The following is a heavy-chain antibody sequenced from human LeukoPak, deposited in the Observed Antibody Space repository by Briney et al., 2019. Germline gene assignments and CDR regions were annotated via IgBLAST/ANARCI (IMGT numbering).Heavy chain of an antibody. CDR3: ARDPGDYYDSSGYYLPPLDY. J-gene: IGHJ4*02. Sequence: GGSLRLSCAASGFTFSSYSMNWVRQAPGKGLEWVSSISSSYIYYADSVKGRFTISRDNAKNSLYLQMNSLRAEDTAVYYCARDPGDYYDSSGYYLPPLDYWGQGTLVTVSS. D-gene: IGHD3-22*01. CDR1: GFTFSSYS. V-gene: IGHV3-21*01. CDR2: ISSSYI.